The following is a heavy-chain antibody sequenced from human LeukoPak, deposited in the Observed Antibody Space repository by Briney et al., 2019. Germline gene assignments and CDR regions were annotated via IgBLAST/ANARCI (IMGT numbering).Heavy chain of an antibody. D-gene: IGHD6-13*01. CDR1: GFTFSDYY. J-gene: IGHJ5*02. V-gene: IGHV3-11*04. CDR2: ISSSGSTI. Sequence: RAGGSLRLSCAASGFTFSDYYMSWIRQAPGKGLEWVSYISSSGSTIYYADSVKGRFTIPRDNAKNSLYLQMNSLRAEDTAVYYCAREGGIAAAGWFDPWGQGTLVTVSS. CDR3: AREGGIAAAGWFDP.